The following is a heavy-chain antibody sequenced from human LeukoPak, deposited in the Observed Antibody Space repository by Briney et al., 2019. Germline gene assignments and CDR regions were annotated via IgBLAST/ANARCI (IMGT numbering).Heavy chain of an antibody. CDR2: ITSSGGST. D-gene: IGHD1-26*01. Sequence: GGSLRLSCAASGFTFSSNLMRWVRQAPGKGLEWVSSITSSGGSTYYADSEKGRFTISRDNSKNTLYLQMNSLRAEDTAVYYCAKVSGSNPNFYFDYWGQGTLVTVSS. CDR1: GFTFSSNL. J-gene: IGHJ4*02. CDR3: AKVSGSNPNFYFDY. V-gene: IGHV3-23*01.